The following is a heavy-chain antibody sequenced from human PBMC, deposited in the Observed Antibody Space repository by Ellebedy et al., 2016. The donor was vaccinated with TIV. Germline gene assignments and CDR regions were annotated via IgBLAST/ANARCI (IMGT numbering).Heavy chain of an antibody. J-gene: IGHJ6*03. V-gene: IGHV4-39*01. CDR3: AREGSGTYYSYFYYMDV. CDR2: IYYSGTT. CDR1: GGPISRSSYY. Sequence: SETLSLXXTVSGGPISRSSYYWGWVRQSPGKGLEWIGSIYYSGTTYFNPSLNSRVTISVDSSKNQFSLKLSSVTAADTAVYYCAREGSGTYYSYFYYMDVWGKGTTVTVSS. D-gene: IGHD1-26*01.